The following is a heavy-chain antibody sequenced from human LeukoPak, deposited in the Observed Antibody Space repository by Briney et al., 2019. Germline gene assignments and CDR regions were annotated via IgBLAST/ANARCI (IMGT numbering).Heavy chain of an antibody. CDR1: GGSISSYY. CDR3: ARSMVGATRFDY. D-gene: IGHD1-26*01. Sequence: SETLSLTCTVSGGSISSYYWSWIRQPPGKGLEWIGYIYYSGSTNYNPSLKSRVSISVDTSKNQFSLKLSSVTAADTAVYYCARSMVGATRFDYWGQGTLVTVSS. CDR2: IYYSGST. J-gene: IGHJ4*02. V-gene: IGHV4-59*01.